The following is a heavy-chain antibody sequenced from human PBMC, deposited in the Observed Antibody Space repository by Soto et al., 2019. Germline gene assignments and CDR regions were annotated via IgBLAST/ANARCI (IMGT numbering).Heavy chain of an antibody. D-gene: IGHD2-21*02. CDR1: GFTFSSYA. CDR2: ISVSGGST. Sequence: GGSLRLSCAASGFTFSSYAISWVRQAPGKGLEWVSAISVSGGSTYYADSVKGRFTISRDNSKNTLYLQMNSLRAEDTAVYYCAKDQTKYCGGDCFGVVDYWGQGTLVTVS. CDR3: AKDQTKYCGGDCFGVVDY. V-gene: IGHV3-23*01. J-gene: IGHJ4*02.